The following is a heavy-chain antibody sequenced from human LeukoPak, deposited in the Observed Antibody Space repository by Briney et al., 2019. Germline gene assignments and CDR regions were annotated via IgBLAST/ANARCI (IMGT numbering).Heavy chain of an antibody. CDR2: ISSSSSYI. V-gene: IGHV3-21*01. J-gene: IGHJ4*02. CDR3: ARVEVAMGYFDY. D-gene: IGHD5-12*01. CDR1: GFTFISYS. Sequence: PGGSLRLSCAASGFTFISYSMNWVRQAPGKGLEWVSSISSSSSYIYYADSVKGRFTISRDNAKNSLYLQMNSLRAEDTAVYYCARVEVAMGYFDYWGQGTLVTVSS.